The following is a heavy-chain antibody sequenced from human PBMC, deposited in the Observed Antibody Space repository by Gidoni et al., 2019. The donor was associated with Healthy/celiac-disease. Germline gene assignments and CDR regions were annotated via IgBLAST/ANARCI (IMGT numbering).Heavy chain of an antibody. CDR3: AKGLYQPGIAAAGTPFDI. CDR2: ISGSGGST. V-gene: IGHV3-23*01. Sequence: EVQLLESGGGLVQPGGSLRLSCSASGFTFSSYAMSWVRQAPGKGLEWVSAISGSGGSTYYADSVKGRFTISRDNSKNTLYLQMNSLRAEDTAVYYCAKGLYQPGIAAAGTPFDIWGQGTMVTVSS. J-gene: IGHJ3*02. D-gene: IGHD6-13*01. CDR1: GFTFSSYA.